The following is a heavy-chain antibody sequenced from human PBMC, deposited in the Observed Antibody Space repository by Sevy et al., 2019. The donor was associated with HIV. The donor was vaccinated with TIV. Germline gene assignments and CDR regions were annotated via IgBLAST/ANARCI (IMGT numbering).Heavy chain of an antibody. J-gene: IGHJ4*02. CDR3: ARVARRRELLFPYYFDY. V-gene: IGHV4-59*01. D-gene: IGHD1-26*01. CDR2: IYYSGST. Sequence: ETLSLTCTVSGGSISSYYWSWIRQPPGKGLEWIGYIYYSGSTNYNPSLKSRVTISVDTSKNQFSLKLSSVTTADTAVYYCARVARRRELLFPYYFDYWGQGTLVTVSS. CDR1: GGSISSYY.